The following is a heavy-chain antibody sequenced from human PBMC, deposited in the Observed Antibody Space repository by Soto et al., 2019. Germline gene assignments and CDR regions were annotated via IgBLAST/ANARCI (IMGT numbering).Heavy chain of an antibody. V-gene: IGHV1-69*13. CDR2: IIPIFGTA. Sequence: ASVKVSCKASGGTFSSYAISWVRQAPGQGLEWMGGIIPIFGTANYAQKFQGRVTITADESTSTAYMELSSLRSEDTAVYYCARHRLIAARLPGRGYGMDVWGQGTTVTVSS. CDR1: GGTFSSYA. CDR3: ARHRLIAARLPGRGYGMDV. D-gene: IGHD6-6*01. J-gene: IGHJ6*02.